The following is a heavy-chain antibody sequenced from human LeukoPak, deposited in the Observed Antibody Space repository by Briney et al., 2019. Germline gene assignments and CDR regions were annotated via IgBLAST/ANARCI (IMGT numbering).Heavy chain of an antibody. V-gene: IGHV3-64*01. Sequence: PGGSLRLSCAASGFTFSRYTMHWARQAPGKGLEYVSGISSKGSSTHYASSVKGRFTISRDNSKNTLYLQMGSLRAEDMAVYYCAREEYGTGKFDYWGQGTLVIVSS. CDR2: ISSKGSST. D-gene: IGHD3/OR15-3a*01. CDR1: GFTFSRYT. J-gene: IGHJ4*02. CDR3: AREEYGTGKFDY.